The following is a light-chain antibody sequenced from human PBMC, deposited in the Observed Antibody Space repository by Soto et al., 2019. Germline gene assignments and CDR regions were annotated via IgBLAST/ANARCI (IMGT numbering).Light chain of an antibody. Sequence: QSALTQPASVSGSPGQSITISCTANSSAFGIYDLVSWYQQHPGKAPKVIIFEGNKRRSGVSNRFSASTSGNTASLTISGLQAEDEADYHCCSYAGNRTFVFVGGTKLTVL. CDR2: EGN. V-gene: IGLV2-23*03. CDR1: SSAFGIYDL. CDR3: CSYAGNRTFV. J-gene: IGLJ2*01.